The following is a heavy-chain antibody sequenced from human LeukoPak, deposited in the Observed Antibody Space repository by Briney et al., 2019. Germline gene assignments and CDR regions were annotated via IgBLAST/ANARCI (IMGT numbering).Heavy chain of an antibody. CDR1: GFTFSSYA. Sequence: GGSLRLSCAASGFTFSSYAMSWVCQAPGKGLEWVSAISASGGSTYYADSVKGRFTISRDKSKNTLYLQMSSLRAEDTAVYYCAKRRPSSGTYESAPDYWGQGTLVTVSS. D-gene: IGHD1-26*01. CDR2: ISASGGST. V-gene: IGHV3-23*01. J-gene: IGHJ4*02. CDR3: AKRRPSSGTYESAPDY.